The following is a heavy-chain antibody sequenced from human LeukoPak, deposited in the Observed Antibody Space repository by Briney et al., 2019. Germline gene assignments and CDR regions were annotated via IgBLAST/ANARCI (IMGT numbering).Heavy chain of an antibody. CDR3: ARAGYCGGDCYLNWFDP. CDR2: IYYSGST. V-gene: IGHV4-31*03. Sequence: SRTLSLTCTVSGGSISSGGYYWSWIRQHPGKGLEWIGYIYYSGSTYYNPSLKSRVTISVDTSKNQFSLKLSSVTAADTAVYYCARAGYCGGDCYLNWFDPWGQGTLVTVSS. CDR1: GGSISSGGYY. J-gene: IGHJ5*02. D-gene: IGHD2-21*02.